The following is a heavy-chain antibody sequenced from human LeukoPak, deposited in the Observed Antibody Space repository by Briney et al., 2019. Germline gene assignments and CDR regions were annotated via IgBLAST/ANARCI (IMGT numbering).Heavy chain of an antibody. CDR3: ARLTYYYDSSGYSFDY. CDR1: GGSISSYY. V-gene: IGHV4-59*01. CDR2: IYYSGST. D-gene: IGHD3-22*01. Sequence: SETLSLTXTVSGGSISSYYWSWIRQPPGKGLEWIGYIYYSGSTNYNPSLKSRVTISVDTSKNQFSLKLSSVTAADTAVYYCARLTYYYDSSGYSFDYWGQGTLVTVSS. J-gene: IGHJ4*02.